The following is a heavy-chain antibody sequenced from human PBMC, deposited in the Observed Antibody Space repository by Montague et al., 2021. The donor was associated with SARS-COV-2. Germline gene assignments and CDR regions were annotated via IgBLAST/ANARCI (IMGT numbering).Heavy chain of an antibody. CDR3: ARENNWNLSGWFDP. J-gene: IGHJ5*02. CDR2: IYYSGST. Sequence: SETLSLTCTVSGYSVSSYYWSCIRQPPGKGLVWIVCIYYSGSTNYNHSPKSRVTISVDTSNNQFSLKMSSVTAADTAVYYCARENNWNLSGWFDPWGQGTLVTVSS. CDR1: GYSVSSYY. V-gene: IGHV4-59*02. D-gene: IGHD1-20*01.